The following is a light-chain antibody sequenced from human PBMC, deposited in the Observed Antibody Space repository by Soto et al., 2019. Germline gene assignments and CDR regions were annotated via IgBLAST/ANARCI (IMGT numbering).Light chain of an antibody. J-gene: IGKJ3*01. CDR1: ERVSSSF. CDR2: GAS. Sequence: EVVLTQSPDNLSLSPGERATLSCRASERVSSSFVAWYQQKPGQAPRLLIYGASSRATGTPDRFSGSGSRTDFPLTISSLGAEVWAFYYCQVYVSSPISFGPGTTLDIK. CDR3: QVYVSSPIS. V-gene: IGKV3-20*01.